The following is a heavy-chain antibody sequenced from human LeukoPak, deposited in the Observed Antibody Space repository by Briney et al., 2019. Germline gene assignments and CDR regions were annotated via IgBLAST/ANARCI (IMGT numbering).Heavy chain of an antibody. CDR3: AKVGRLAVPSLYFDY. CDR1: GFTFSSYA. CDR2: ISGSGGST. V-gene: IGHV3-23*01. D-gene: IGHD2-2*01. Sequence: GGSLRLSCAASGFTFSSYAMSWVRQAPGKGLEWVSAISGSGGSTYYADSVKGRFTISRDNSKNTLYLQMNSLRAEDTAAYCCAKVGRLAVPSLYFDYWGQGTLVTVSS. J-gene: IGHJ4*02.